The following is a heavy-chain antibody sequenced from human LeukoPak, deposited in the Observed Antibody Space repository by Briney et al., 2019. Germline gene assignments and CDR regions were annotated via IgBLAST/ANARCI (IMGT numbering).Heavy chain of an antibody. CDR2: IFTGSLDGRT. V-gene: IGHV3-53*01. CDR3: ATRGA. J-gene: IGHJ5*02. Sequence: PGGSLRLSWAASGFGVTSGFMTWLRQAPGKGLEWLSIIFTGSLDGRTAHADSVKGRFTISRDNSANTLYLQMDSLRTEDTATYYCATRGAWGPGTLVTVSS. CDR1: GFGVTSGF.